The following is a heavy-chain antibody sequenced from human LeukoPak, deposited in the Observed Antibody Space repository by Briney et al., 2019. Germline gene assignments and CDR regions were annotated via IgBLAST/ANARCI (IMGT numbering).Heavy chain of an antibody. CDR3: ARVSSGWYLHHMDV. Sequence: SETLSLTCAVYGGSFSGYYWSWIRQPPGKGLEWIGEINHSGSTNYNPSLKSRVTISVDTSKNQFSLKLSSVTAADTAVYYCARVSSGWYLHHMDVWGKGTTVTISS. J-gene: IGHJ6*03. V-gene: IGHV4-34*01. CDR1: GGSFSGYY. CDR2: INHSGST. D-gene: IGHD6-19*01.